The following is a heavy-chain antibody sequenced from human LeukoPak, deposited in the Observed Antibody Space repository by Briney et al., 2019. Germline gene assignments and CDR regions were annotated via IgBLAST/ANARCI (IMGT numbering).Heavy chain of an antibody. J-gene: IGHJ5*02. CDR3: ARLPYYYDSSGYYQNWFDP. D-gene: IGHD3-22*01. CDR1: GYSFPNYW. CDR2: IYPGDSDT. Sequence: KPGESLKISCKGSGYSFPNYWIGWVRQMPGKGLEWMGIIYPGDSDTRYSPSFRGQVTISADKSISTVYLQWSSLRASDTAMYYCARLPYYYDSSGYYQNWFDPWGQGTLVTVSS. V-gene: IGHV5-51*03.